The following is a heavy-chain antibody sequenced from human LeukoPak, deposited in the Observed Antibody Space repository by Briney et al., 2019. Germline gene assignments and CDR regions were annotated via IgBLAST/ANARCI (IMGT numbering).Heavy chain of an antibody. V-gene: IGHV3-30*18. CDR1: GFTFSSYG. Sequence: GGSLRLSCAASGFTFSSYGMHWVRQAPGKGMEWVAVISYDGSNKYYADSVKGRFTISRDNSKNTLYLQMNSLRAEDTAVYYCAKLPAGVYGDYVPVDYWSQGTLVTVSS. CDR2: ISYDGSNK. J-gene: IGHJ4*02. D-gene: IGHD4-17*01. CDR3: AKLPAGVYGDYVPVDY.